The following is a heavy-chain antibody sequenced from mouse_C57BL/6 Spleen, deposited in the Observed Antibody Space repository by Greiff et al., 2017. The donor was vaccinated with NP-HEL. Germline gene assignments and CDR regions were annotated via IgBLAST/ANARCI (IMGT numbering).Heavy chain of an antibody. CDR2: IDPSDSET. V-gene: IGHV1-52*01. D-gene: IGHD1-1*01. CDR3: SLITTVVATYGDY. CDR1: GYTFTSYW. Sequence: QVQLQQPGAELVRPGSSVKLSCKASGYTFTSYWMHWVKQRPIQGLEWIGNIDPSDSETHYNQKFKDKATLTVDKSSSTAYMQLSSLTSEDSAVYYCSLITTVVATYGDYWGQGTTLTVSS. J-gene: IGHJ2*01.